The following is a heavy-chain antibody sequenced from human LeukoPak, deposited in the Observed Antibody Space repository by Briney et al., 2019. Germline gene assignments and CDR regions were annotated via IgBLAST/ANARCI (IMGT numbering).Heavy chain of an antibody. J-gene: IGHJ4*02. CDR2: IYYSGST. Sequence: SETLSLTCTVSGGSISSGDYYWSWIRQPPGKGLEWIGYIYYSGSTYYNPSLKSRVTISVDTSKNQFSLKLSSVTAADTAVYYCARDRAYCSSTSCYLGFDYWGQGTLVTVSS. V-gene: IGHV4-30-4*08. CDR3: ARDRAYCSSTSCYLGFDY. D-gene: IGHD2-2*01. CDR1: GGSISSGDYY.